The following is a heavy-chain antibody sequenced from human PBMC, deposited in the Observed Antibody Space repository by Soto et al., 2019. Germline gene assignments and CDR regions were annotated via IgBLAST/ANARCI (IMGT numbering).Heavy chain of an antibody. CDR3: ARGRREFLDY. CDR2: INHSGST. V-gene: IGHV4-34*01. D-gene: IGHD3-10*01. Sequence: SETLSLTCAVYGGSFSGYYWSGFRQHPGKGVEWCGEINHSGSTNYNPSLKSRVTISVDTSKNQFSLKLSSVTAADTAVYYCARGRREFLDYWGQGTLVTVSS. J-gene: IGHJ4*02. CDR1: GGSFSGYY.